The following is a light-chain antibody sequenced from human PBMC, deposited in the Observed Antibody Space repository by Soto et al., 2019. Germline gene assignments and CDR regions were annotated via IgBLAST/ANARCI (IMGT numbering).Light chain of an antibody. V-gene: IGKV1-27*01. J-gene: IGKJ4*01. CDR2: AAS. CDR1: QGISNY. Sequence: DFQMTQSPSSLSASVGDRVTITCRASQGISNYLAWYQQKPGKVPERLIYAASTLQSGVPSRFSGSGSGTEFSLTISGLQPEDVATYYCHKYNHAPTFGGGTKVEIK. CDR3: HKYNHAPT.